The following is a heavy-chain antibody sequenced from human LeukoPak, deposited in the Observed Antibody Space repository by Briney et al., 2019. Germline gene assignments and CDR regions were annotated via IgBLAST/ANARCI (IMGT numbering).Heavy chain of an antibody. V-gene: IGHV4-59*08. CDR2: IYYSGST. D-gene: IGHD3-10*01. CDR1: GGSISSYY. Sequence: PSETLSLTCTVSGGSISSYYWSWIRQPPGKGLEWIGYIYYSGSTNYNPSLKSRVTISVDTSKNQFSLKLSSVTAADTAVYYCARRPIRGYFDYWGQGTLVTVSS. J-gene: IGHJ4*02. CDR3: ARRPIRGYFDY.